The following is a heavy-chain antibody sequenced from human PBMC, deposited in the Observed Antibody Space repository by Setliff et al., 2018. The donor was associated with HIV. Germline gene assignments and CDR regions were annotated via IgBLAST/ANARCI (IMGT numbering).Heavy chain of an antibody. CDR2: IYGGAST. Sequence: GGSLRLSCAASGFTVSSDYMSWVRQAPGKGLKWLSTIYGGASTYYADSVKGRFTISRDNSKNTIFLQMNGLRGDDTAIYYCVRDTEVSSSWSFDYWGQGTLVTVSS. CDR1: GFTVSSDY. J-gene: IGHJ4*02. CDR3: VRDTEVSSSWSFDY. V-gene: IGHV3-53*01. D-gene: IGHD6-13*01.